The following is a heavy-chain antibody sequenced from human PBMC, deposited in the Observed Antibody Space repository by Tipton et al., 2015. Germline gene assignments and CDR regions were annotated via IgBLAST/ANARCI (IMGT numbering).Heavy chain of an antibody. CDR3: ATEGDYENSHYYDLDV. J-gene: IGHJ6*02. D-gene: IGHD4-17*01. CDR1: GFIFSSYA. CDR2: ISGSGGST. V-gene: IGHV3-23*01. Sequence: SLRLSCAASGFIFSSYAMSWVRQAPGKGLEWVSVISGSGGSTYYADSVKGRFTISRDNSKNTLYLQMNSLRAEDTAVYYCATEGDYENSHYYDLDVWGQGTTVTVSS.